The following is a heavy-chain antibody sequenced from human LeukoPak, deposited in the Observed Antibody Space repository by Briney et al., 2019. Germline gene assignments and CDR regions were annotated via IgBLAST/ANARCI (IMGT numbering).Heavy chain of an antibody. D-gene: IGHD1-26*01. V-gene: IGHV3-23*01. J-gene: IGHJ4*02. CDR3: VKDPAGSSYFDY. Sequence: GGSLRLSCAASGFTFSSYAMSWVRQAPGKGLEWVSGISSSGGSTYYADSVKGRFTISRDNSKNTLYLQMNSLRAEDTAVYYCVKDPAGSSYFDYWGQGTLVTVSS. CDR1: GFTFSSYA. CDR2: ISSSGGST.